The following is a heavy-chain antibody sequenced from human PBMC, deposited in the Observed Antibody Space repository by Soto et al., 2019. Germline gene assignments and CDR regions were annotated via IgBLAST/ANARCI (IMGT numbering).Heavy chain of an antibody. V-gene: IGHV4-59*08. CDR3: VRQGIDYLHGLVDV. D-gene: IGHD4-17*01. Sequence: QVQLQQSGPRLVKPSETLSLTCTVSSGPDRSHNWGWIRQPPGRGLEWIGYVYYTGDTAYNPSLRGRVTRSAGTSKNYISLTLNSVTAADTAVYYCVRQGIDYLHGLVDVWGQGTTVSVSS. CDR2: VYYTGDT. J-gene: IGHJ6*02. CDR1: SGPDRSHN.